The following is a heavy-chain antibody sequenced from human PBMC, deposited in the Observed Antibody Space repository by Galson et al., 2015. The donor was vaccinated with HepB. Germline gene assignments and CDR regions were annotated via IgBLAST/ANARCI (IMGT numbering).Heavy chain of an antibody. V-gene: IGHV3-48*01. Sequence: SLRLSCAASGFTFSTYSMSWVRQAPGKGLEWVSCVSFSSSSIYYADSVKGRFIVSRDNAKNSVSLQMNSLRAEDTAVYYCARHYGSWSHDYWGQGTLVTVSS. CDR1: GFTFSTYS. CDR2: VSFSSSSI. D-gene: IGHD3-10*01. CDR3: ARHYGSWSHDY. J-gene: IGHJ4*02.